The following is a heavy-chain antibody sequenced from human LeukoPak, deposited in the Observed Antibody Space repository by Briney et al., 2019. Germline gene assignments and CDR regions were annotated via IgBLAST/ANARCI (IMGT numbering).Heavy chain of an antibody. J-gene: IGHJ3*02. V-gene: IGHV3-7*01. Sequence: GGSLRLSCAASGFTFSSYWMSWVRQAPGKGLEWVANIKQDGSEKDYVASVKGRFPISRDNAKNSLYLQMNSLRAEDTAVYYCARGVYAFDIWGQGTMVTVSS. CDR1: GFTFSSYW. CDR3: ARGVYAFDI. CDR2: IKQDGSEK.